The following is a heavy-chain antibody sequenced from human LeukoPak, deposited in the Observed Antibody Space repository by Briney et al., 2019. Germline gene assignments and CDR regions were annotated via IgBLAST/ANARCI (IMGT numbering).Heavy chain of an antibody. CDR2: INPNSGGT. CDR3: ARPYYDWSNEFYP. J-gene: IGHJ5*02. D-gene: IGHD3-22*01. CDR1: GYTFTGYY. V-gene: IGHV1-2*06. Sequence: GASVKVSCKASGYTFTGYYMHWVRQAPGQGLEWMGRINPNSGGTNYAQKFQGRVTMTRDTSISTAYMELSRLRSDDTAVDYCARPYYDWSNEFYPWGQGTLVTVSS.